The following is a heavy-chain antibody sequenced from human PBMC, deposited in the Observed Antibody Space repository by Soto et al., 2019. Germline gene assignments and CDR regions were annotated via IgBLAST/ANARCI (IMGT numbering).Heavy chain of an antibody. J-gene: IGHJ4*02. D-gene: IGHD1-1*01. Sequence: SETLSLTCTVSGASVSSGGYYWSWIRQHPEKGLEWIGYIYNSGLISYNPSLKSRIVVSRDTSRNQLSLKVTSVTAADTAVYFCERSRRGAVATFDLWGQGTPVTVSS. CDR1: GASVSSGGYY. V-gene: IGHV4-31*03. CDR2: IYNSGLI. CDR3: ERSRRGAVATFDL.